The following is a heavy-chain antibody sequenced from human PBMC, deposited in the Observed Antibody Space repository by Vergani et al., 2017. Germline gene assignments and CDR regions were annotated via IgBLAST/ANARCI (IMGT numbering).Heavy chain of an antibody. CDR1: GFTFSSYA. V-gene: IGHV3-23*01. CDR2: ISDGGETK. CDR3: GRKQSPASLMDKPIDI. D-gene: IGHD1/OR15-1a*01. J-gene: IGHJ5*02. Sequence: EVQLLESGGGLVQPGGSLRLSCAASGFTFSSYAMSWVRQAPGKGLEWLAHISDGGETKMYAESLKGRFTVSRDNTKNLLILQMKTLKVDDTATYYCGRKQSPASLMDKPIDIWGQGTLVTVSS.